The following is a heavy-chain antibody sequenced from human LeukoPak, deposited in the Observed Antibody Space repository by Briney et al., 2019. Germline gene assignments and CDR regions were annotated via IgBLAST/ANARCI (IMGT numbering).Heavy chain of an antibody. CDR1: GYTVTELS. CDR3: ATGLADFWSGYRLDY. D-gene: IGHD3-3*01. Sequence: ASVKVSCKVSGYTVTELSMHWVRQAPGTGLEWMGGFDREDGETIYAQKFQGRVTMTEDTSTDTAYMELSSLRSEDTAVYYCATGLADFWSGYRLDYWGQGTLVTVSS. J-gene: IGHJ4*02. V-gene: IGHV1-24*01. CDR2: FDREDGET.